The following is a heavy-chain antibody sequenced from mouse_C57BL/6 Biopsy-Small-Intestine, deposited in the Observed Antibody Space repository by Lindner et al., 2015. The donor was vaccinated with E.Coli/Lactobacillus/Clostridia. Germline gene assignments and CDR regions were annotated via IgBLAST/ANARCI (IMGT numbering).Heavy chain of an antibody. Sequence: VQLQESGPGLVAPSQSLSIKCIVSGFSLTSYAISWVRQPPGKGLEWLGVIWAGGGTNYNSVLKSRLSISKDNSKSQVLLKMNSLQTDDTARYYCARTGSKYALPHWYLDVWGAGTTVTVSS. CDR3: ARTGSKYALPHWYLDV. V-gene: IGHV2-9-1*01. J-gene: IGHJ1*01. D-gene: IGHD2-5*01. CDR2: IWAGGGT. CDR1: GFSLTSYA.